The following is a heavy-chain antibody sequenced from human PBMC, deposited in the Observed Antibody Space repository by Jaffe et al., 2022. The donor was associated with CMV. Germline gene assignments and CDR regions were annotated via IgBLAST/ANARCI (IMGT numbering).Heavy chain of an antibody. CDR1: GFTFSNAW. Sequence: EVQLVESGGGLVKPGGSLRLSCAASGFTFSNAWMSWVRQAPGKGLEWVGRIKSKTDGGTTDYAAPVKGRFTISRDDSKNTLYLQMNSLKTEDTAVYYCTIQSYYYDSSGYYVPPYHFDYWGQGTLVTVSS. V-gene: IGHV3-15*01. D-gene: IGHD3-22*01. CDR3: TIQSYYYDSSGYYVPPYHFDY. CDR2: IKSKTDGGTT. J-gene: IGHJ4*02.